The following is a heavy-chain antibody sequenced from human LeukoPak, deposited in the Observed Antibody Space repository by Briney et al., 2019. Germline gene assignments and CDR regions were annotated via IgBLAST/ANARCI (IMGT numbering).Heavy chain of an antibody. CDR3: ARASAHWSDY. D-gene: IGHD2-8*02. Sequence: ASVKVSCKASAYTFTNYGISWVRRAPGQGLEWMGWIRAYNGNTNYEQKVQGRVTMTTDTSTSTAYMELRSLTSDDTAVYYCARASAHWSDYWGQGTLVTVSS. V-gene: IGHV1-18*01. CDR1: AYTFTNYG. J-gene: IGHJ4*02. CDR2: IRAYNGNT.